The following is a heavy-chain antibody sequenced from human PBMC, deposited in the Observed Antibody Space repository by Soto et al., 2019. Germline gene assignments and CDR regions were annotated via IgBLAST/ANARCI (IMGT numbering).Heavy chain of an antibody. J-gene: IGHJ6*02. Sequence: GASVKVSCKASGYTFTGYYMHWVRQAPGQGLEWMGWINPNSGGTNYAQKFQGWVTMTRDTSISTAYMELSRLRSDDTAVYYCARDLVPAPMEYYYYGMDVWGQGTTVTVSS. CDR1: GYTFTGYY. D-gene: IGHD2-2*01. V-gene: IGHV1-2*04. CDR3: ARDLVPAPMEYYYYGMDV. CDR2: INPNSGGT.